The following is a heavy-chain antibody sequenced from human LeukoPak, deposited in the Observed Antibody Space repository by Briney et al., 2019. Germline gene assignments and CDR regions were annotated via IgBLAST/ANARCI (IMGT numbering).Heavy chain of an antibody. CDR3: ARDGYFDY. J-gene: IGHJ4*02. V-gene: IGHV1-18*01. Sequence: ASVKVSCKASGYTFSTYGIAWVRQAPGQGLEWMGWISGYNGNTNYAQKFQGRVTMTTDKTTTTAYMELRSLRSDDTAVYYCARDGYFDYWGQGTLVTVSS. CDR1: GYTFSTYG. CDR2: ISGYNGNT.